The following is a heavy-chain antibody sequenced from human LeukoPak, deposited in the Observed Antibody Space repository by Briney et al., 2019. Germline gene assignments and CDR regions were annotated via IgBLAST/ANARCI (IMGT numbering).Heavy chain of an antibody. CDR3: ARAFASMVVAAGLDV. J-gene: IGHJ6*04. Sequence: PSETLSLTCAVYGGSFSGYYWSWIRQPPGKGLEWIGEINHSGSTNYNPPLKSRVAISVDTSKNQFSLKLSSVTAADTAVYYCARAFASMVVAAGLDVWGKGTTVTVSS. D-gene: IGHD2-15*01. CDR2: INHSGST. CDR1: GGSFSGYY. V-gene: IGHV4-34*01.